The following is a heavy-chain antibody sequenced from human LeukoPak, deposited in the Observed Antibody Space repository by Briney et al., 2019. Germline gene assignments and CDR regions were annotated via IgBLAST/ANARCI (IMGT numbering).Heavy chain of an antibody. V-gene: IGHV1-69*04. J-gene: IGHJ5*02. CDR3: ARESDRVWFGELGNWFDP. CDR1: GGTFSSYA. D-gene: IGHD3-10*01. CDR2: IIPILGIA. Sequence: ASVKVSCKASGGTFSSYAISWVRQAPGQGLEWMGRIIPILGIANYAQKFQGRVTITADKSTSTAYMELSSLRSEDTAVYYCARESDRVWFGELGNWFDPWGQGTLVTVSS.